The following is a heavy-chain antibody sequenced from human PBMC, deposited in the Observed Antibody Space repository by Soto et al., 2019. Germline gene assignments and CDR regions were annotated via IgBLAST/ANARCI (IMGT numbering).Heavy chain of an antibody. CDR3: AKARVIRGGPDY. CDR2: SSGSGIST. D-gene: IGHD3-10*01. CDR1: GFSFSSYG. V-gene: IGHV3-23*01. Sequence: EVQLLESGGGLVQPGGSLRLSCAASGFSFSSYGMSWVRQAPGKGLEWVSASSGSGISTYYADSVKGRFTISRDNSKNTLYLQMNSLRVEDTAVYYCAKARVIRGGPDYWGQGTLVTVSS. J-gene: IGHJ4*02.